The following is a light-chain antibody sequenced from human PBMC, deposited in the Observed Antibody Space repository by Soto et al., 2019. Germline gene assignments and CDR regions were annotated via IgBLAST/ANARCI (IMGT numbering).Light chain of an antibody. CDR2: GSS. CDR1: QNINNNY. J-gene: IGKJ2*01. Sequence: EVVLTQSPGTLSLSPGERATLSCRASQNINNNYLAWYQQRPGQAPRLLIYGSSDRATGIPDRFSGSGSGTDFTLTISRLEPEDFAVYYCHQYGSSPPYTFGQGTKLEI. V-gene: IGKV3-20*01. CDR3: HQYGSSPPYT.